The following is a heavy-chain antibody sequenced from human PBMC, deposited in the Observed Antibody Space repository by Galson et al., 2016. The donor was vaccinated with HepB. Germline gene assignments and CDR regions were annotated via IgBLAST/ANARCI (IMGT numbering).Heavy chain of an antibody. CDR2: ISVSGDHV. J-gene: IGHJ4*02. CDR1: GLTLNNFV. D-gene: IGHD5-24*01. CDR3: GRGSSGDVYNFGAY. Sequence: SLRLSCAASGLTLNNFVINWIRQAPGKGLEWVSGISVSGDHVYYADSVKSRLTIYRENSKNTVYLQMNSLRAEDTAVYYCGRGSSGDVYNFGAYWGQGTRVTVSS. V-gene: IGHV3-23*01.